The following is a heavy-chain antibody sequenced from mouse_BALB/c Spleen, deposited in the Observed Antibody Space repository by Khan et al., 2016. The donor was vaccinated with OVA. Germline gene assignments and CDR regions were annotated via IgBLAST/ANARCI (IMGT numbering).Heavy chain of an antibody. CDR2: IYPFNDDT. Sequence: XQLQQSGPELVKPGASVKMSCKASGYTFTSYVMHWVKQKPGLGLEWIGYIYPFNDDTKYNENFKGKATLTSDKSSSTAYMELIRLTSEDTAVHSCAPVGKYYVSFAYWGQGTLVT. D-gene: IGHD2-1*01. V-gene: IGHV1S136*01. CDR1: GYTFTSYV. J-gene: IGHJ3*01. CDR3: APVGKYYVSFAY.